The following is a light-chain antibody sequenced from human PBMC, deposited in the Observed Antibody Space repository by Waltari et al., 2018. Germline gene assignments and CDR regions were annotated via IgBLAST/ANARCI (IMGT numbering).Light chain of an antibody. J-gene: IGKJ4*01. CDR2: KAS. Sequence: DIQMTQSPSTLSASVGDRVTIACRASQSIDDWLAWYQQKPGKAPNPVIYKASFLKRVDPSRVSGSGSGTEFTLTINSLQPDDFATYYCQQYSTYPLTFGGGTKVEI. CDR3: QQYSTYPLT. CDR1: QSIDDW. V-gene: IGKV1-5*03.